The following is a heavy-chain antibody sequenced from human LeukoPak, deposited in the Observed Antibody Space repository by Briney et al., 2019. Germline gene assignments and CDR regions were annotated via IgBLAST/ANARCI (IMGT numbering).Heavy chain of an antibody. J-gene: IGHJ4*02. D-gene: IGHD3-9*01. V-gene: IGHV3-74*01. CDR1: GFTFSSYW. CDR2: INSDGSST. Sequence: PGGSLRLSCAASGFTFSSYWMHWVRQAPGKGLVWVSRINSDGSSTSYADSVKGRFTISRDNSKNTLYLQMNSLRAEDTAVYYCARSPHILTGENFDYWGQGTLVTVSS. CDR3: ARSPHILTGENFDY.